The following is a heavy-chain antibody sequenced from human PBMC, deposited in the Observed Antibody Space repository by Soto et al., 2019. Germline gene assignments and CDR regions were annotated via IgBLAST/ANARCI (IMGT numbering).Heavy chain of an antibody. CDR3: ATYRFTVTTFYAFDI. CDR2: IYYSGST. V-gene: IGHV4-59*11. CDR1: GGSISSHY. D-gene: IGHD4-17*01. Sequence: SATLSLTCTVSGGSISSHYWSWIRQPPGKGLEWIGYIYYSGSTNYNPSLKSRVTISVDTSKNQFSLKLSSVTAADTAVYYCATYRFTVTTFYAFDIWGQGTMVTVSS. J-gene: IGHJ3*02.